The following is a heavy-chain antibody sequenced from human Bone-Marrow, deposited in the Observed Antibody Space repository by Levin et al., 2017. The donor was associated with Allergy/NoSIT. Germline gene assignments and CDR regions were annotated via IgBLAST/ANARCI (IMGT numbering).Heavy chain of an antibody. V-gene: IGHV4/OR15-8*03. Sequence: SQTLSLPCVVSDGSITSRDWWGWVRRPPGKGLEWIGEIHHSGSTNYNPSLKSRVTISLDISKNQFSLKLSSVTAADTAVYSCAGVGYHTWDYWGLGTLVTVSS. J-gene: IGHJ4*02. D-gene: IGHD1-26*01. CDR3: AGVGYHTWDY. CDR1: DGSITSRDW. CDR2: IHHSGST.